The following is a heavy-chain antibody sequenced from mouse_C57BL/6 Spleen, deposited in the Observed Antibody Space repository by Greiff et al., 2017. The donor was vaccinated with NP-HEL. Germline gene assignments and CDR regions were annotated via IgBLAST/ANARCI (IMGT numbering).Heavy chain of an antibody. CDR3: ARQAYGYDGFAY. D-gene: IGHD2-2*01. CDR2: ISGGGGNT. CDR1: GFTFSSYT. Sequence: EVKVVESGGGLVKPGGSLKLSCAASGFTFSSYTMSWVRQTPEKRLEWVATISGGGGNTYYPDSVKGRFTISRDNAKNTLYLQMSSLRSEDTALYYCARQAYGYDGFAYWGQGTLVTVSA. J-gene: IGHJ3*01. V-gene: IGHV5-9*01.